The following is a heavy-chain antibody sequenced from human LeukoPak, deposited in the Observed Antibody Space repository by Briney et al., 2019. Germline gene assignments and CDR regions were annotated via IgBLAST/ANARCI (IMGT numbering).Heavy chain of an antibody. D-gene: IGHD6-13*01. Sequence: SQTLSLTCASSGDSVSSNSAAWNWIRQSPSRGLEWLGRTYYRSKWYNDYAVSVKSRITLNPDTSKNQFSLQLHSVTPEDTAVYYCAGFSTVADAFDIWGQGTMVTVSS. CDR2: TYYRSKWYN. V-gene: IGHV6-1*01. CDR3: AGFSTVADAFDI. J-gene: IGHJ3*02. CDR1: GDSVSSNSAA.